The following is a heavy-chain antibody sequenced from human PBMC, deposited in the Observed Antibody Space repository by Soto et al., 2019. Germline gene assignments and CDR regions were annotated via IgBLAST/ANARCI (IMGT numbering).Heavy chain of an antibody. CDR2: LIPIFGTA. D-gene: IGHD5-12*01. V-gene: IGHV1-69*05. CDR3: ARGGLNSGYVRLLAR. J-gene: IGHJ4*02. CDR1: GGTFSSYA. Sequence: SVKVSCKASGGTFSSYAISWVRQAPGQGLEWMGGLIPIFGTANYAQKFQGRVTMTRNTSISTAYMELSSLRSEDTAVYYCARGGLNSGYVRLLARWGQGTLVTVSS.